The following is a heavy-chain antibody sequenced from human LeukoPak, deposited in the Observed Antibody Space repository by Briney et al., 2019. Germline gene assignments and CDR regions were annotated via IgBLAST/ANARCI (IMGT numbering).Heavy chain of an antibody. CDR1: GFTLSDYN. Sequence: GGYLRLSCVASGFTLSDYNMNWVRQAPGKGLEWVSYLNGGSSTRYYADSVKGRFTASRDSGENSMFLQMNSLRVEDTAVYYCARVSGVTPRYWGQGTLVIVSS. J-gene: IGHJ4*02. CDR2: LNGGSSTR. CDR3: ARVSGVTPRY. D-gene: IGHD4-23*01. V-gene: IGHV3-48*04.